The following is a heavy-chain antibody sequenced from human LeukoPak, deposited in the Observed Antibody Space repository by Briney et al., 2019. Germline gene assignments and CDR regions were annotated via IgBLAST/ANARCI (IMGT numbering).Heavy chain of an antibody. J-gene: IGHJ4*02. Sequence: GESLQISCKGSGYRFISYWIGWVRQMPGKGLEWMGIIYPGDSDTRYSPPFQGQVTISADKSISTAYLQWSSLKASDTAMYYCARGPLYYYGSGSYSLRYYFDYWGQGTLVTVSS. V-gene: IGHV5-51*01. D-gene: IGHD3-10*01. CDR3: ARGPLYYYGSGSYSLRYYFDY. CDR1: GYRFISYW. CDR2: IYPGDSDT.